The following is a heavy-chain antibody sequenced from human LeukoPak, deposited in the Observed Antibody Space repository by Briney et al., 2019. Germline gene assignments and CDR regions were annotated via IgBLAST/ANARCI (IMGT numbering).Heavy chain of an antibody. CDR2: IYYSGST. Sequence: PSETLSLTCTVSGGSTGSADYYWSWIRQPPGKGLEWVGYIYYSGSTYYNPSLKSRVTISVDTSKNQFSLKLSSVTAADTAVYYCARGYYDSSGYLGYWGQGTLVTVSS. CDR1: GGSTGSADYY. J-gene: IGHJ4*02. CDR3: ARGYYDSSGYLGY. V-gene: IGHV4-30-4*08. D-gene: IGHD3-22*01.